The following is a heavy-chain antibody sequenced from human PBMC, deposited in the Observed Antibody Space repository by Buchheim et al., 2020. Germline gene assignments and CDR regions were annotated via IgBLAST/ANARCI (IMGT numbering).Heavy chain of an antibody. CDR1: GFTFSSYG. CDR2: ISYDGSNK. V-gene: IGHV3-30*18. D-gene: IGHD2-15*01. Sequence: QVQLVESGGGVVQPGRSLRLSCAASGFTFSSYGMHWVRQAPGKGLERVAVISYDGSNKYYADSVKGRFTISRDNSKNTLYLQMNSLRAEDTAVYYCAKDLVVAAPYYGMDVWGQGTT. CDR3: AKDLVVAAPYYGMDV. J-gene: IGHJ6*02.